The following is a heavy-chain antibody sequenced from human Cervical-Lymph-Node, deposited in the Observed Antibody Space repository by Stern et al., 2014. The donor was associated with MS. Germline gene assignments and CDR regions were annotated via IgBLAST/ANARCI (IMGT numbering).Heavy chain of an antibody. CDR1: GFTFSSYG. V-gene: IGHV3-30*03. CDR2: ISYDGNHK. Sequence: VQLEECGGAVVQRGRSLRLSCAASGFTFSSYGMHWVRQAPGKGLEWVTVISYDGNHKYYAASVKGRFTISRDNSKNTLHLQMNSVTPDDTAIYYCARDYEDTSMLFDHWGQGTLVTVSS. J-gene: IGHJ4*02. CDR3: ARDYEDTSMLFDH. D-gene: IGHD2-8*01.